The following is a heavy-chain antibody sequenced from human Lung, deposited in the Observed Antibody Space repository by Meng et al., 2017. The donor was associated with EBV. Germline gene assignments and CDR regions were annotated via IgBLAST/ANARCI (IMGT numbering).Heavy chain of an antibody. CDR3: ARARQGIDYFDY. CDR1: GYTFTSYG. Sequence: PVKRSGADTQKSGASGKSPCKASGYTFTSYGISWVRQAPGPGLEWNAWISPFPGNSNYAQELHGSVSMTTDTSTNTAYLELGSLRSDDTAVYYCARARQGIDYFDYWGQGTLVTVSS. J-gene: IGHJ4*02. V-gene: IGHV1-18*01. CDR2: ISPFPGNS.